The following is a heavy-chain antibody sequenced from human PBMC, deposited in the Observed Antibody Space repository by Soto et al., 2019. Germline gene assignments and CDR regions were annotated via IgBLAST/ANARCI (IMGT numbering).Heavy chain of an antibody. D-gene: IGHD1-1*01. CDR3: VAGSHY. CDR2: IKQDGSGK. CDR1: GFTFKNNW. J-gene: IGHJ4*02. Sequence: ELRLVESGGGLVQPGGSLRLSCAASGFTFKNNWMSWVRQAPGKGLEWVADIKQDGSGKDYVDSVKGRFIISRDNAKNSLYLQMNSLRVEDAAVYYCVAGSHYWGQGTLVTVSS. V-gene: IGHV3-7*02.